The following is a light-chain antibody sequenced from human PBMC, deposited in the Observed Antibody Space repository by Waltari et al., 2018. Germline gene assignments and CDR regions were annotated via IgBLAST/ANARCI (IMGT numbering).Light chain of an antibody. V-gene: IGLV2-14*01. CDR3: SSFTSSSVYV. Sequence: QSALTQPASVSGSPGQSTTISCTGTSRDVGGFNYVSWYQQYPGKAPKLMIFEVSNRPSGVSIRFSGSKSGNTASLTISGLQAEDEADYYCSSFTSSSVYVFGTGTKVTVL. CDR2: EVS. J-gene: IGLJ1*01. CDR1: SRDVGGFNY.